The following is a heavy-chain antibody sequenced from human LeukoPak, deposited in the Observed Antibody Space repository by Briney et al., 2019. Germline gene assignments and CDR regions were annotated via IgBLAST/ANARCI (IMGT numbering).Heavy chain of an antibody. CDR1: GYIFTGYY. CDR3: ARDYLDIDMAHNLDY. J-gene: IGHJ4*02. CDR2: INPNSGGT. Sequence: ASVKVSCKASGYIFTGYYIHWVRQAPGQGLEWMGWINPNSGGTNYAQKFQGRVTMTRDTSISTAYMEVSRLTSDDTAIYYCARDYLDIDMAHNLDYWGQGILVTVSS. V-gene: IGHV1-2*02. D-gene: IGHD5-18*01.